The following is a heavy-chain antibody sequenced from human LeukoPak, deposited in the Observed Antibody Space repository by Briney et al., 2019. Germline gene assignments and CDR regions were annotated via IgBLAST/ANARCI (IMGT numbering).Heavy chain of an antibody. CDR1: GFTFDDYG. Sequence: GGSLRLSCAASGFTFDDYGMSWVRQVPGKGLEWVSGINWNGGSTGYADSVKGRFTISRDNAKNSLYLQMNSLRAEDTALYYCARGDDYGDPLDYWGQGTLVTVSS. CDR2: INWNGGST. J-gene: IGHJ4*02. D-gene: IGHD4-17*01. V-gene: IGHV3-20*04. CDR3: ARGDDYGDPLDY.